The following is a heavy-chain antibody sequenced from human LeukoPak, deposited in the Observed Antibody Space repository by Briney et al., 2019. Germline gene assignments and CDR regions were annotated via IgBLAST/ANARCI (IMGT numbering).Heavy chain of an antibody. V-gene: IGHV4-59*01. CDR1: GGSISGYY. D-gene: IGHD3-10*01. J-gene: IGHJ6*02. CDR3: ARGGIYYGSGRIYGMDV. Sequence: SETLSLTCTVSGGSISGYYWSWIRQPPGKGLEGIGCVYYSGSTNYSPSLESRITISVDTSKNQFSLKLSSVTAADTAVYYCARGGIYYGSGRIYGMDVWGQGTTVTVSS. CDR2: VYYSGST.